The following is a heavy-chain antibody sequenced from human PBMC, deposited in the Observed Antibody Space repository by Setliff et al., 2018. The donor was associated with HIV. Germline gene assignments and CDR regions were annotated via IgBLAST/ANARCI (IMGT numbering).Heavy chain of an antibody. V-gene: IGHV2-5*01. J-gene: IGHJ4*02. CDR2: IYWNDDK. CDR3: ARMGYYSGWYNY. Sequence: ESGPTLVNPTETLTLTCTFSGFSLTTSGVGVGWIRQPPGEALEWLALIYWNDDKRYRPSLKSRLTIFKDTSKGQVVLIMTNMGPVDTGTYYCARMGYYSGWYNYWGQGALVTVSS. D-gene: IGHD6-19*01. CDR1: GFSLTTSGVG.